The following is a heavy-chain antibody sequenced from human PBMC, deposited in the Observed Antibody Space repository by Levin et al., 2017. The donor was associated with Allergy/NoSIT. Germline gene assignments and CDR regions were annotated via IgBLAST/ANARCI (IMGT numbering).Heavy chain of an antibody. Sequence: GESLKISCKASGYTFTSYYMHWVRQAPGQGLEWMGIINPSGGSTSYAQKFQGRVTMTRDTSTSTVYMELSSLRSEDTAVYYCARDLGSDYVYWGQGTLVTVSS. CDR1: GYTFTSYY. CDR2: INPSGGST. CDR3: ARDLGSDYVY. J-gene: IGHJ4*02. V-gene: IGHV1-46*01. D-gene: IGHD4-17*01.